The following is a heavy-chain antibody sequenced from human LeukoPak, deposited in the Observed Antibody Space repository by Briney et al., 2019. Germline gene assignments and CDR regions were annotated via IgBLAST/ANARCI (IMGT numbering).Heavy chain of an antibody. CDR3: TRGLSGTHNAFDL. V-gene: IGHV3-74*01. CDR2: INPDGSTI. CDR1: GFSFGNYF. D-gene: IGHD1-26*01. Sequence: PGGSLRLSCAASGFSFGNYFMHWVRQAPGKGLIWVSRINPDGSTIYYADSVKGRFTISRDNVGSSLYLEMNSLSVEDTALYYCTRGLSGTHNAFDLWGQGTLVTASS. J-gene: IGHJ3*01.